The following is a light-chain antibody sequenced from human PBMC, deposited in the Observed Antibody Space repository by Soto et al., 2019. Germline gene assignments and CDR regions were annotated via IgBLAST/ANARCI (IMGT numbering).Light chain of an antibody. CDR2: EVS. CDR3: SSYAGSNNFVV. J-gene: IGLJ2*01. CDR1: SSDVRGYDY. Sequence: QSVLTQPPSASGSPGPSVTISCTGTSSDVRGYDYVSWYQQHPGKAPKLMIYEVSKRPPGVPDRFSGSKAGNTASLTVSGIQAEDEADYYCSSYAGSNNFVVFGGGTKLTVL. V-gene: IGLV2-8*01.